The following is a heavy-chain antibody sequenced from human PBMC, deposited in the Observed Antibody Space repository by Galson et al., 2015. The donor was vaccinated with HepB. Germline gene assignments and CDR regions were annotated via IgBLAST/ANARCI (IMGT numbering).Heavy chain of an antibody. Sequence: SLRLSCAASGFTVSGNYMDWVRQAPGKGLEWVSVLHTGGTTNYADSVKGRFTISRDSSKNTLYLQMNSLRVDDTAVYFCARSLTRRAFDYCGQGTLVTVSS. CDR1: GFTVSGNY. CDR3: ARSLTRRAFDY. CDR2: LHTGGTT. J-gene: IGHJ4*02. D-gene: IGHD3-3*01. V-gene: IGHV3-53*01.